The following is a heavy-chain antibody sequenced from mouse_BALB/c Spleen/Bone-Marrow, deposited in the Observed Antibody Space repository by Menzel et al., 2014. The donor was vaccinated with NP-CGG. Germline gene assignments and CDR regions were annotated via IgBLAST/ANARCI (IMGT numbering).Heavy chain of an antibody. CDR2: IDPENCDT. CDR3: ASYYYGSSGFAY. V-gene: IGHV14-4*02. J-gene: IGHJ3*01. CDR1: GFNIKDYY. Sequence: VQLQQSGAELVRSGASVRLSCTASGFNIKDYYIHWVKQRPKQGLEWIGWIDPENCDTEYAPKFQDKATVTADTSSNTAYLQLSSLASEDTAVYYCASYYYGSSGFAYWGQGTLVTVSA. D-gene: IGHD1-1*01.